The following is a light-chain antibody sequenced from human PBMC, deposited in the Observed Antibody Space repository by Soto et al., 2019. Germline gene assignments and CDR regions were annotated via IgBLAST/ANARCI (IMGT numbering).Light chain of an antibody. CDR1: SSDVGGYDF. Sequence: QSLLTQPAAVSGSPGQSITISCTGTSSDVGGYDFVSWYQHHPGKAPRLIIYQVSNRPSGVSNRFSGSKSGNTASLTISGLQPEDEADYYCSSYISMIVRVLGGGNKVTVL. J-gene: IGLJ3*02. CDR3: SSYISMIVRV. V-gene: IGLV2-14*01. CDR2: QVS.